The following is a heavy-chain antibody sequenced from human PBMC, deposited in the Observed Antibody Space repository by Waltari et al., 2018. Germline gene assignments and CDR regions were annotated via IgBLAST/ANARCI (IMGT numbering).Heavy chain of an antibody. CDR3: ARDRGWNTLDY. CDR1: GCTYRINW. Sequence: EVQLVESGGGLVQPGGSLRLSCAASGCTYRINWFAWVRQAPGRGLAWVANINQDGGETYYVDSVRGRFTISRDNARNSLYLQMDSLRDEDTALYYCARDRGWNTLDYWGQGTLVTVSS. V-gene: IGHV3-7*04. J-gene: IGHJ4*02. CDR2: INQDGGET. D-gene: IGHD6-19*01.